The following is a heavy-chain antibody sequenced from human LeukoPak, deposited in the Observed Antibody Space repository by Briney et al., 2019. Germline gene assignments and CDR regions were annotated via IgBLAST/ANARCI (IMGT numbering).Heavy chain of an antibody. CDR1: GFTFINAW. J-gene: IGHJ6*03. Sequence: GGSLRLSCAASGFTFINAWMSWARQAPGKGLEGVGRIKSKTEGGTIEYAAPVEGRFSILRDDSKNTLYLQMNSLKTEDTAVYYCTTESQYTYGYGYYHYYMDVWGKGTTVTVSS. D-gene: IGHD5-18*01. CDR3: TTESQYTYGYGYYHYYMDV. V-gene: IGHV3-15*01. CDR2: IKSKTEGGTI.